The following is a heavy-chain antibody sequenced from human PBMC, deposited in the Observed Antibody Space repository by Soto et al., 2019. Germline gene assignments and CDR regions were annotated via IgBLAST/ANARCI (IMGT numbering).Heavy chain of an antibody. CDR3: AREAGGRISPDYYGMDV. D-gene: IGHD6-13*01. J-gene: IGHJ6*02. Sequence: EVQLAESGGGLVQPGGSLRLSCAASGFTFSSYDMNWVRQAPGKGLAWVSYISGTGSTTYYADSMKVRFTISRDNARNSLYLQMNSLRAEDTADYYCAREAGGRISPDYYGMDVWGHGTTVTVSS. V-gene: IGHV3-48*03. CDR2: ISGTGSTT. CDR1: GFTFSSYD.